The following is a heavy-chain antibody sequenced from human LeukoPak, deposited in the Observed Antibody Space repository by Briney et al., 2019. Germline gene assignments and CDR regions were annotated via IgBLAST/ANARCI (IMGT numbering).Heavy chain of an antibody. CDR1: RGTLSIYT. J-gene: IGHJ5*02. V-gene: IGHV1-69*02. CDR2: NTTIFGIA. Sequence: GPTVRLSPTVSRGTLSIYTIGWVPDTPGQGRESRGRNTTIFGIANYAQKFQGRVTITADKSTSTAYMELSSLRSEDTAVYYCARGSGIAAAGTTDEDWFDPWGQGTLVTVSS. D-gene: IGHD6-13*01. CDR3: ARGSGIAAAGTTDEDWFDP.